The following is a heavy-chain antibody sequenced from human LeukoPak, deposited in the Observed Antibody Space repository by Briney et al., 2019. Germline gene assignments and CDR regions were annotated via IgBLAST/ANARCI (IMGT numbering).Heavy chain of an antibody. CDR1: GFTFSTYS. J-gene: IGHJ3*02. Sequence: AGGSLRLSCAASGFTFSTYSMNWVRQAPGKGLEWVANIKQDGSEKYYVNSVKGRFTISRDNSKNILFLDMERLTFEDTAIYYCARDDGSQATSHSDRGALDIWGQGTMVTVSS. CDR2: IKQDGSEK. CDR3: ARDDGSQATSHSDRGALDI. V-gene: IGHV3-7*03.